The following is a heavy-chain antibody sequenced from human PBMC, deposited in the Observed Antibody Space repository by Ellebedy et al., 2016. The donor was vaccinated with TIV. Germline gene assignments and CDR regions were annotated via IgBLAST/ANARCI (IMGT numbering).Heavy chain of an antibody. D-gene: IGHD2-21*01. CDR2: ISSSSSVV. V-gene: IGHV3-48*04. Sequence: GESLKISXAGSGFTFTDYSMNWFRQAPGKGLEWVSHISSSSSVVYYADSVKGRFTISRDNAKNSLYLQMNRLRAEDTATYYCARGGESYWVPKGDYWGQGTLVTVSS. CDR1: GFTFTDYS. CDR3: ARGGESYWVPKGDY. J-gene: IGHJ4*02.